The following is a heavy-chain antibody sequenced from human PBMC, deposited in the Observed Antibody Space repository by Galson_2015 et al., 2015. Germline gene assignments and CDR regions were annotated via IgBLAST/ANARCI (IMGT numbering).Heavy chain of an antibody. V-gene: IGHV5-51*01. CDR2: IYPGDSDT. Sequence: QSGAEVKKPGESLKISCKGSGYSFTSYWIGWVRQMPGKGLEWMGIIYPGDSDTRYSPSFQGQVTISADKSISTAYLQWSSLKASDTAMYYCARRRVVPVMGGNWFDPWGQGTLVTVSS. D-gene: IGHD3-16*01. CDR1: GYSFTSYW. J-gene: IGHJ5*02. CDR3: ARRRVVPVMGGNWFDP.